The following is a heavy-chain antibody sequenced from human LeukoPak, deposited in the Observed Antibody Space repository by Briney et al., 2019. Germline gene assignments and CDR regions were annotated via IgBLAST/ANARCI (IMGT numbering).Heavy chain of an antibody. CDR2: INHSGST. D-gene: IGHD6-19*01. CDR1: GGSFSGYY. Sequence: SETLSLTCAVYGGSFSGYYWSWIRQPPGKGLEWIGEINHSGSTNYNPSLKSRVTISVDTSKNQFSLKLSSVTAADTAVYYCARRGYSSGWYVPGAFDIWGQGTMVTVSS. V-gene: IGHV4-34*01. CDR3: ARRGYSSGWYVPGAFDI. J-gene: IGHJ3*02.